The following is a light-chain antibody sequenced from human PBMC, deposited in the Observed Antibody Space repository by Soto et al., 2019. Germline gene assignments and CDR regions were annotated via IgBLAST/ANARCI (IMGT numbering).Light chain of an antibody. J-gene: IGKJ1*01. V-gene: IGKV3-15*01. Sequence: EIVMTQSPATLSVSPGERATLSCRASQSVSSNLAWYQQKPGQAPRLLIYDASTRATAIPARISGSGSGTEFTLTISSLQSEDFAVYYCQQYNNWPRTFGQGTKVEIK. CDR2: DAS. CDR1: QSVSSN. CDR3: QQYNNWPRT.